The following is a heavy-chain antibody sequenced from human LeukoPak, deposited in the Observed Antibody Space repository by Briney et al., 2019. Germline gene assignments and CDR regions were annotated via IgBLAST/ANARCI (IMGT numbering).Heavy chain of an antibody. V-gene: IGHV4-39*01. CDR3: ARHDLVVTATILDY. Sequence: PSETLSLTCTVSGGSISSSSYYWDWIRQPPGKGLEWIGSIYYSGSTYYNPSLKSRVTISVDKSKNQFSLKLSSVTAADTAVYYCARHDLVVTATILDYWGQGTLVTVSS. CDR1: GGSISSSSYY. CDR2: IYYSGST. D-gene: IGHD2-21*02. J-gene: IGHJ4*02.